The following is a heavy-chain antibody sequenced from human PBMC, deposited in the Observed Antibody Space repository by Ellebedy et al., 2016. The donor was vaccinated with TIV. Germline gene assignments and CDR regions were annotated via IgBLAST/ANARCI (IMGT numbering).Heavy chain of an antibody. CDR1: GDSSSSGSYY. J-gene: IGHJ4*02. Sequence: MPSETLSLTCTVSGDSSSSGSYYWGWIRQPPGKGLEWIGSMYYSGSSYYNPSLKSRVTISVDTSKGQFSLKLSSVTAADTAVYYCARAPDYWGQGTLVTVSS. CDR2: MYYSGSS. V-gene: IGHV4-39*07. CDR3: ARAPDY.